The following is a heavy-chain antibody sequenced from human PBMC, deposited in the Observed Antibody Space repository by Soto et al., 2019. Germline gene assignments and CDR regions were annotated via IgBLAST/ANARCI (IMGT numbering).Heavy chain of an antibody. Sequence: PGGSLRLSCAASGFTVSSNYMSWVRPAPGKGLEWVSVIYSGGSTYYADSVKGRFTISRDNSKNTLYLQMNSLRAEDTAVYYCASDQATYYDILTGQYYYYYYMDVWGKGTTVTVSS. CDR3: ASDQATYYDILTGQYYYYYYMDV. D-gene: IGHD3-9*01. J-gene: IGHJ6*03. V-gene: IGHV3-66*01. CDR2: IYSGGST. CDR1: GFTVSSNY.